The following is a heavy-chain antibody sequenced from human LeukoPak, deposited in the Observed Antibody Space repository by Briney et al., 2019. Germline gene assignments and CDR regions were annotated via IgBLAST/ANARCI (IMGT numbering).Heavy chain of an antibody. Sequence: SETLSLTCTVSGGSISSYYWSWIRQPPGKGLEWIGYIYYSGSTNYNPSLKSRVTISVDTSKNQFSLKLSSVTAADTAVYYCASDLNVDTAMGPYYYYMDVWGKGTTVTVSS. CDR1: GGSISSYY. D-gene: IGHD5-18*01. V-gene: IGHV4-59*01. J-gene: IGHJ6*03. CDR2: IYYSGST. CDR3: ASDLNVDTAMGPYYYYMDV.